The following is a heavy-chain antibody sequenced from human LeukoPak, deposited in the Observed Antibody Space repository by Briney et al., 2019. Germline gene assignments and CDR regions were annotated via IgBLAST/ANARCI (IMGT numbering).Heavy chain of an antibody. D-gene: IGHD3-9*01. Sequence: GGSLRLSCAASGFTFSSYGMHWVRPAPGKGLEWVAVIWYDGSNKYYADSVKGRFTISRDNSKNTLYLQMNSLRAEDTAVYYCARAPYDILTGYSYYFPYWGQGTLVTVSS. CDR1: GFTFSSYG. CDR3: ARAPYDILTGYSYYFPY. V-gene: IGHV3-33*01. J-gene: IGHJ4*02. CDR2: IWYDGSNK.